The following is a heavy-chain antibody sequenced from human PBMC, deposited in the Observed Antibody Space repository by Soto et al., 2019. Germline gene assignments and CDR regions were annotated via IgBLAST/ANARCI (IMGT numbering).Heavy chain of an antibody. CDR1: GYSFTSYW. V-gene: IGHV5-51*01. CDR3: ARPYCGSTSCYGGYYYGMDV. Sequence: GESLKISCKGSGYSFTSYWIGWVRQMPGKGLEWMGIIYPGDSDTRYSPSFQGQVTISADKSISTAYLQWSSLKASDTAMYYCARPYCGSTSCYGGYYYGMDVWGQGTTVTVSS. CDR2: IYPGDSDT. D-gene: IGHD2-2*01. J-gene: IGHJ6*02.